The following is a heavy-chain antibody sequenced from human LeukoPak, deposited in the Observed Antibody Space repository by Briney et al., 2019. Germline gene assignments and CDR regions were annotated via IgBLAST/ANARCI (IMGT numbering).Heavy chain of an antibody. Sequence: SETLSLTCAVSGGSFSGYYWNWIRQPPGKGLEWLGEINHSGSSNYNPFLESRVTISVDTSKNQFSLKLSSVTAADTAVYYCARHPYGSAYYYYMDVWGKGTTVTISS. D-gene: IGHD3-10*01. V-gene: IGHV4-34*01. J-gene: IGHJ6*03. CDR2: INHSGSS. CDR1: GGSFSGYY. CDR3: ARHPYGSAYYYYMDV.